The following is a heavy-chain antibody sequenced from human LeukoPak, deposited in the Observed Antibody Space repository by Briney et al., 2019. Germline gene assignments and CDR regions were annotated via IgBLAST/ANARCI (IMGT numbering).Heavy chain of an antibody. J-gene: IGHJ4*02. CDR2: IYYSGTT. Sequence: KSSETLSLTCTVSGGSISSGGYYWSWIRQHPGKGLEWIGYIYYSGTTYYNPSLKSRVTISVDTSKNQFSLKLSSVTAADTAVYYCARGDKSSGWYVGDYFDYWGQGTLVTVSS. D-gene: IGHD6-19*01. CDR1: GGSISSGGYY. V-gene: IGHV4-31*03. CDR3: ARGDKSSGWYVGDYFDY.